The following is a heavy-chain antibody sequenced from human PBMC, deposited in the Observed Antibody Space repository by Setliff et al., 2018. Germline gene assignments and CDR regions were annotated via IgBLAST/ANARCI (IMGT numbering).Heavy chain of an antibody. CDR1: GYSMSSGYY. V-gene: IGHV4-38-2*01. J-gene: IGHJ5*02. CDR3: ARGRNRIAARRGNWFDP. CDR2: IYHSGQT. Sequence: SETLSLTCAVSGYSMSSGYYWGWFRQPPGKGLEWIGSIYHSGQTFYNPSLKSRATLSVDTSKNQFSLRLTSVPAADTAVYYCARGRNRIAARRGNWFDPWGQGTLVTVSS. D-gene: IGHD6-6*01.